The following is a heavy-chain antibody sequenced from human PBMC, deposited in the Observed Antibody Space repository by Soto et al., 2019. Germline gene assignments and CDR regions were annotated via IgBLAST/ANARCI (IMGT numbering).Heavy chain of an antibody. V-gene: IGHV3-23*01. CDR3: AKLITQSPPHYYYGMDV. CDR1: GFTFSSYA. J-gene: IGHJ6*02. CDR2: ISGSGGTT. Sequence: EVQLLESGGGLVQPGGSLRLSCAASGFTFSSYAMSWVRQAPGKGLEWVSAISGSGGTTYYADSVKGRFTISRDNSKNTLYLQMNSLRAEDTAVYYCAKLITQSPPHYYYGMDVWGQGTTVTVSS. D-gene: IGHD1-20*01.